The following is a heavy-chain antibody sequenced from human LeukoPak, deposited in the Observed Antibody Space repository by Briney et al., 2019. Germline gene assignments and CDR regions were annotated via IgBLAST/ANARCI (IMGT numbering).Heavy chain of an antibody. CDR1: AFTVNSNY. CDR2: ISSSSSYI. V-gene: IGHV3-21*01. CDR3: ARDRVEGYDSSPGAFDY. Sequence: PGGSLRLSCAASAFTVNSNYMSWVRQAPGKGLEWVSSISSSSSYIYYADSVKGRFTISRDNAKNSLYLQMNSLRAEDTAVYYCARDRVEGYDSSPGAFDYWGQGTLVTVSS. J-gene: IGHJ4*02. D-gene: IGHD3-22*01.